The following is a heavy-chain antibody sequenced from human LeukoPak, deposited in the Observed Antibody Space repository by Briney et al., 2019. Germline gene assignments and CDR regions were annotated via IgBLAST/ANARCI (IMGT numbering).Heavy chain of an antibody. D-gene: IGHD6-19*01. V-gene: IGHV1-69*06. J-gene: IGHJ4*02. Sequence: PEASVKVSCKASGGTFSSYAISWVRQAPGQGLEWMGGIIPIFGTANYAQKFQGRVTITADKSTSTAYMELSRLRSDDTAVYYCAREHLLIRYSSGRMVFGYWGQGTLVTVSS. CDR2: IIPIFGTA. CDR1: GGTFSSYA. CDR3: AREHLLIRYSSGRMVFGY.